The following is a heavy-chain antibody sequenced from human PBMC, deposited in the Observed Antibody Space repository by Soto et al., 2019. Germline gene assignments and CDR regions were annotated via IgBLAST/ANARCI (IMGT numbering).Heavy chain of an antibody. D-gene: IGHD5-18*01. V-gene: IGHV3-7*05. CDR2: INQDGSEK. CDR1: GFTFRTYW. J-gene: IGHJ6*02. CDR3: ARDGSTSWYSYDYHGMDV. Sequence: EVQLVESGGGLVQPGGSLRLSCGASGFTFRTYWLSWVRQVPGEGLEWVANINQDGSEKNYVDSVKGRFTISRDNAKNSLHLQVSSLRAEDTALYYCARDGSTSWYSYDYHGMDVWGQGTTVTVSS.